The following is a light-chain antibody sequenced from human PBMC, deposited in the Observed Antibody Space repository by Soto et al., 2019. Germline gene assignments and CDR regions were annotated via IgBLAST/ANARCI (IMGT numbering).Light chain of an antibody. J-gene: IGLJ1*01. CDR1: RSNVESNT. Sequence: QSVLTQPPSASGTPGQRVTISCSGSRSNVESNTVSWYQQLPGTAPKLLIYSNDQWPSGVPDRFSGSKSGTSASLAISGLQSEDEADYYCSSYTNINTRACVFGTGTKLTVL. CDR2: SND. V-gene: IGLV1-44*01. CDR3: SSYTNINTRACV.